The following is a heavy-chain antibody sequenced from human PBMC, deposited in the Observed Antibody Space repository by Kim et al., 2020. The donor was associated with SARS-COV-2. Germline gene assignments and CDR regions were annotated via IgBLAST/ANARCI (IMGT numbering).Heavy chain of an antibody. Sequence: SETLSLTCAVYGGSFSGYYWSWIRQPPGKGLEWIAEINHSGSTNYNPSLKSRVTISVDTSKNQFSLKLSSVTAADTAVYYCANRREQQLLDYWGQGTLVTVSS. D-gene: IGHD6-13*01. CDR2: INHSGST. CDR1: GGSFSGYY. CDR3: ANRREQQLLDY. V-gene: IGHV4-34*01. J-gene: IGHJ4*02.